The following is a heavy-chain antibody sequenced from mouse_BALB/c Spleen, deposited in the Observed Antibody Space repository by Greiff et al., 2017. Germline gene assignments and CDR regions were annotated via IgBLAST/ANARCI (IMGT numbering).Heavy chain of an antibody. CDR1: GYTFTDYV. Sequence: VQLQESGPELVKPGASVKMSCKASGYTFTDYVISWVKQRTGQGLEWIGEIYPGSGSTYYNEKFKGKATLTADKSSSTAYMQLSSLTSENSAVYFCARRGTGYFDYWGQGTTLTVSS. CDR2: IYPGSGST. J-gene: IGHJ2*01. V-gene: IGHV1-77*01. D-gene: IGHD3-3*01. CDR3: ARRGTGYFDY.